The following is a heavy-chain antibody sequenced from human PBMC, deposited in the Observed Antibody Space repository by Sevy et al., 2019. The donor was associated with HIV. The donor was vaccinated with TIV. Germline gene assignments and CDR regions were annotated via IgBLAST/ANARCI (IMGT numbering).Heavy chain of an antibody. J-gene: IGHJ4*02. CDR3: ARLYSSGWYVDY. Sequence: SETLSLTCTVSGGSISSYYWSWIRQPPGKGLEWIGYIYYSGSTNYNPSLKSRVTISVDTSKNQFSLKLSSVTAADTAVYYCARLYSSGWYVDYWGQGTLVTVSS. CDR2: IYYSGST. V-gene: IGHV4-59*08. CDR1: GGSISSYY. D-gene: IGHD6-19*01.